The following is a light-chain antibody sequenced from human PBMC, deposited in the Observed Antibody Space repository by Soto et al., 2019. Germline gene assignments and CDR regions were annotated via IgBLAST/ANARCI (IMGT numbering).Light chain of an antibody. V-gene: IGKV1-27*01. CDR1: QGISNY. CDR3: QKYNICPWA. Sequence: DIPMTQSPSSLSASVGDTVTITCRASQGISNYVAWYQQKPGKFPKLLICAASTLQSGVPSRFSGSVSGTDFALTISSLQPEDVATYYCQKYNICPWAFGQGTRVEIK. CDR2: AAS. J-gene: IGKJ1*01.